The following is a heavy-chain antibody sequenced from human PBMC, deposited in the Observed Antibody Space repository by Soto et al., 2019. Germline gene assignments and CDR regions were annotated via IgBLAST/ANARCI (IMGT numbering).Heavy chain of an antibody. CDR2: IYYSGST. D-gene: IGHD3-22*01. CDR3: ARSVAYYYDSSGYYPFDY. J-gene: IGHJ4*02. V-gene: IGHV4-61*01. CDR1: GGSVSSGSYY. Sequence: SETLSLTCTVSGGSVSSGSYYWSWIRQPPGKGLEWIGYIYYSGSTNYNPSLKSRVTISVDTSKNQFSLKLSSVTAADTAVYYCARSVAYYYDSSGYYPFDYWGQGTLVTVSS.